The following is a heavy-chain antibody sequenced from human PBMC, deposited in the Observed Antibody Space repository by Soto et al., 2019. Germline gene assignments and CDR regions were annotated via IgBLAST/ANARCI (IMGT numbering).Heavy chain of an antibody. V-gene: IGHV4-31*03. CDR1: GGSISSGGYY. Sequence: SETLSLTCTVSGGSISSGGYYWSWIRQHPGKGLEWIGYIYYSGSTYYNPSLKSRIAVNPDTSKNQFSLQLSSVTPEDTAVYYCARGAFIVSPCTGFDYWGQGTPVTVSS. CDR2: IYYSGST. CDR3: ARGAFIVSPCTGFDY. J-gene: IGHJ4*02. D-gene: IGHD6-13*01.